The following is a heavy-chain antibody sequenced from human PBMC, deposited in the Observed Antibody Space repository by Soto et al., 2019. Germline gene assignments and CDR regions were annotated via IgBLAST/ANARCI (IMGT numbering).Heavy chain of an antibody. V-gene: IGHV4-39*01. D-gene: IGHD1-26*01. J-gene: IGHJ6*02. CDR1: GGAVGSSSYY. Sequence: SETLSLTCTVSGGAVGSSSYYWGWIRQPPGKGLEWIGSVYYSGSTYDNPSLKGRVTMSVDSSKNQISLKLNSLTAADTAVYFCARQRPTDGRWEFANYYGMDVWGQGTPVTVSS. CDR3: ARQRPTDGRWEFANYYGMDV. CDR2: VYYSGST.